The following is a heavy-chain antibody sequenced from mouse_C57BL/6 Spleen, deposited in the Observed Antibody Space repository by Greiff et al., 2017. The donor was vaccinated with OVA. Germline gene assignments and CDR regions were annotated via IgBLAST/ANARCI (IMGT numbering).Heavy chain of an antibody. V-gene: IGHV5-17*01. J-gene: IGHJ4*01. Sequence: DVMLVESGGGLVKPGGSLKLSCAASGFTFSDYGMHWVRQAPEKGLEWVAYISSGSSTIYYADTVKGRFTISRDNAKNTLFLQMTSLRSEDTAMYYCARGWLLRNYAMDYWGQGTSVTVSS. CDR1: GFTFSDYG. D-gene: IGHD2-3*01. CDR3: ARGWLLRNYAMDY. CDR2: ISSGSSTI.